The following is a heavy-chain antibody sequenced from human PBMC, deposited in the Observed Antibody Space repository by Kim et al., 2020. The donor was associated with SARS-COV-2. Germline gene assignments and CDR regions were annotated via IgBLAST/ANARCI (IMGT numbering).Heavy chain of an antibody. D-gene: IGHD6-19*01. CDR1: GFTFDDSA. CDR3: AKDIGYSSGLIDY. V-gene: IGHV3-9*01. Sequence: GGSLRLSCAASGFTFDDSAMHWVRQAPRKGLEWVSGISWNSGSIGYADSVKGRFTISRDNAKNSLYLQMNSLRAEDTALYYCAKDIGYSSGLIDYWGQGT. J-gene: IGHJ4*02. CDR2: ISWNSGSI.